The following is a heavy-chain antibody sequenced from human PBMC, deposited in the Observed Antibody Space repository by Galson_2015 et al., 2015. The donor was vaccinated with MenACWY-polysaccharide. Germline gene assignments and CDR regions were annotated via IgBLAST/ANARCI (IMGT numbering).Heavy chain of an antibody. J-gene: IGHJ5*02. CDR2: INHSGST. V-gene: IGHV4-34*01. Sequence: ETLSLTCAVYGGSFSGYYWSWIRQPPGKGLEWIGEINHSGSTNYNPSLKSRVTISVDTSKNQFSLKLSSVTAADTAVYYCARKKTTYYYDSSGPNWFDPWGQGTLVTVSS. CDR1: GGSFSGYY. D-gene: IGHD3-22*01. CDR3: ARKKTTYYYDSSGPNWFDP.